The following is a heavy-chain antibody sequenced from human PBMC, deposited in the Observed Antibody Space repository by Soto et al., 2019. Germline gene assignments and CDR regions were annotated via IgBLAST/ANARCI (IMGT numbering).Heavy chain of an antibody. CDR3: ARDLEDTIFGVVTGYYYYYGMDV. CDR1: GDTFTIYY. V-gene: IGHV1-46*01. D-gene: IGHD3-3*01. CDR2: INPSGGST. J-gene: IGHJ6*02. Sequence: ASVKVSCKASGDTFTIYYMHWVRKAPGQGLEWMGIINPSGGSTSYAQKFQGRVTMNRXTSTSTVYMELSSLRSEDTAVYYCARDLEDTIFGVVTGYYYYYGMDVWGQGTTVTVSS.